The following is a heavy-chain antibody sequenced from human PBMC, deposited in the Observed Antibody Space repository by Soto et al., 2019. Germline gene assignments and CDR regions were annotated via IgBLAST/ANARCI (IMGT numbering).Heavy chain of an antibody. CDR2: IYYTGST. Sequence: QLQLQESGPGLVRPSETLSLACTVPRGSITSDSYNWDWIRQAPGKGLQWIGTIYYTGSTDYNPSLKSRVLISADTSKNQFSLNLRSVTAADTAVYYCARFLGNAFDVWGQGTSVIVS. J-gene: IGHJ3*01. CDR3: ARFLGNAFDV. CDR1: RGSITSDSYN. V-gene: IGHV4-39*01.